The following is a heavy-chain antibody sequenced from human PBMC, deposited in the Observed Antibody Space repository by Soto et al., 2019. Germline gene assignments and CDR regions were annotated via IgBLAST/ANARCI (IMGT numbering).Heavy chain of an antibody. D-gene: IGHD2-21*01. CDR1: GGSISSGDYY. V-gene: IGHV4-30-4*01. Sequence: PSEPLSHTCTVSGGSISSGDYYWSWIRQPPGKGLEWIGYIYYSGSAYYNPSLKSRVTISVDTSKNQFFLKLSSVTAADTAVYYCLSVGHINWFYPCCQGALVPVSA. J-gene: IGHJ5*02. CDR3: LSVGHINWFYP. CDR2: IYYSGSA.